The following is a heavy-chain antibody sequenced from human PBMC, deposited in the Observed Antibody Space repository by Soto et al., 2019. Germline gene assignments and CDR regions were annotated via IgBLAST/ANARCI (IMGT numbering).Heavy chain of an antibody. Sequence: QVQLQESGPGLVKPSQTLSLTCTVSGGSITSGTYYWSWIRQHPGKGLEWVGYIYYNGSTHFNPSLKSRVTISLDTSKNQFSLKLSSVTAADTAVYYCARDGYGDWGQGTLVTVSS. CDR3: ARDGYGD. V-gene: IGHV4-31*03. J-gene: IGHJ4*02. D-gene: IGHD3-22*01. CDR1: GGSITSGTYY. CDR2: IYYNGST.